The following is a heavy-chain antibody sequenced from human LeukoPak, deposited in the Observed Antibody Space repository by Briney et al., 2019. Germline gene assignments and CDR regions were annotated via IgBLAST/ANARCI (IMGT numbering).Heavy chain of an antibody. CDR2: ISAYNGHT. CDR3: ARDCSGGTCYLDY. Sequence: ASVKVSFKASGYTFTGYYMHWVRQAPGQGLEWMGWISAYNGHTNYAQNLQGRVTMTTDTFTSTAYMELRSLRSDDTAVYYCARDCSGGTCYLDYWGQGTLVIVSS. J-gene: IGHJ4*02. D-gene: IGHD2-15*01. CDR1: GYTFTGYY. V-gene: IGHV1-18*04.